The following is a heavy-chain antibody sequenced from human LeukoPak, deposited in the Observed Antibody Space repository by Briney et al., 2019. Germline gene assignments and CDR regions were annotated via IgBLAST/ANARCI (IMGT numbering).Heavy chain of an antibody. CDR2: LISSGAVT. CDR1: GFPFSNYA. CDR3: AKNAGYSYGLYYFDY. V-gene: IGHV3-23*01. D-gene: IGHD5-18*01. Sequence: GGSLRLSCAVSGFPFSNYAMSWVRQAPGKRLEWVSSLISSGAVTYYADSVKGRFTISRDNSKNTVHLQMDSLRAEDSAVYYCAKNAGYSYGLYYFDYWGQGTLVTVSS. J-gene: IGHJ4*02.